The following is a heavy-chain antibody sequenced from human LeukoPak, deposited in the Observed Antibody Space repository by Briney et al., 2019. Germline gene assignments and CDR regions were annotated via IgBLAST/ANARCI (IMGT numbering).Heavy chain of an antibody. J-gene: IGHJ5*02. CDR3: ARSRGYSYGYDFWFDP. D-gene: IGHD5-18*01. CDR1: GYTFTGYY. CDR2: INPNSGGT. V-gene: IGHV1-2*02. Sequence: ASVKVSCKASGYTFTGYYMHWVRQAPGQGLEWMGWINPNSGGTNYAQKFQGRVTMTRNTSISTAYMELSSLRSEDTAVYYCARSRGYSYGYDFWFDPWGQGTLVTVSS.